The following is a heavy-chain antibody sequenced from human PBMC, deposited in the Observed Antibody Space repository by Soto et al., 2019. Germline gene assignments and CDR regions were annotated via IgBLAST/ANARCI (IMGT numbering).Heavy chain of an antibody. CDR1: GYTFTSYA. Sequence: ASVKVSCKASGYTFTSYAMHWVRQAPGQRLEWMGWINAGNGNTKYSQKFQGRVTITRDTSASTAYMELSSLRSEDTAVYYCARGLMVRGVITEDYYYMDVWGKGTTVTVSS. D-gene: IGHD3-10*01. CDR2: INAGNGNT. CDR3: ARGLMVRGVITEDYYYMDV. J-gene: IGHJ6*03. V-gene: IGHV1-3*01.